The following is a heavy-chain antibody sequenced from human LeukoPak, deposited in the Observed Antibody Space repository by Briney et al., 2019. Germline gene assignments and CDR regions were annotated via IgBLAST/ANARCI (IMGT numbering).Heavy chain of an antibody. CDR3: ARGWASEAFDY. CDR1: GFTFRNYS. CDR2: ISSSGSYM. D-gene: IGHD3-16*01. V-gene: IGHV3-21*01. J-gene: IGHJ4*02. Sequence: GGSLRLSCAASGFTFRNYSMNWVRQAPGKGLEWVSFISSSGSYMYDTDSMKGRFTISRDNAKNSLYLQMDSLRVEDTAVYYCARGWASEAFDYWGQGTLVTVSP.